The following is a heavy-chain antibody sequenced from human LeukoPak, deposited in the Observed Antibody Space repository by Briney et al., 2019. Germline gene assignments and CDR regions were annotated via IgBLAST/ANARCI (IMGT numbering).Heavy chain of an antibody. Sequence: GGSLRLSCVASGLTFSSYEMNWVRQAPGKGLEWVSYISSSASTIYLTDSAKGRFSISRDNAKNSLYLQMNSLRAEDTAVYYCARGGGGQWELRSNAFDIWGRGTTVTVSS. CDR3: ARGGGGQWELRSNAFDI. D-gene: IGHD1-26*01. CDR2: ISSSASTI. V-gene: IGHV3-48*03. CDR1: GLTFSSYE. J-gene: IGHJ3*02.